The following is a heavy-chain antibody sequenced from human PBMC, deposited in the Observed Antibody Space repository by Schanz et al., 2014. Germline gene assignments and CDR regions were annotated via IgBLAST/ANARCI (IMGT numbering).Heavy chain of an antibody. V-gene: IGHV1-18*01. D-gene: IGHD3-3*01. CDR2: ISPYNGNT. J-gene: IGHJ4*02. Sequence: QVRLVQSGAELKMPGATVKVSCETSGYTFTNYGVSWVRQAPGQGLEWVAWISPYNGNTAYAQNLKGRVRMPTDTSRATAYMELRSLTSDDTAVYYCARDRVYRFLKGENRFYFDYWGQGTLVIVSS. CDR3: ARDRVYRFLKGENRFYFDY. CDR1: GYTFTNYG.